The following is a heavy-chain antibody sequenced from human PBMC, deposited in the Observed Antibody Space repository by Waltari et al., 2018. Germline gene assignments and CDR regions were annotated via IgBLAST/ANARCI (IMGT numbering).Heavy chain of an antibody. CDR2: VHHSGKT. Sequence: QVQLQESGQGLVKPPGPLSLTCAVSGDSISGNYWWSWVRQSPEKGLEWIGQVHHSGKTHYNPSLQSRVTISLDKPKNQFSLNLNSVTAADTAVYYCAGDRAIGLFFDYWGRGTLVTVSS. D-gene: IGHD2-2*01. V-gene: IGHV4-4*03. CDR1: GDSISGNYW. CDR3: AGDRAIGLFFDY. J-gene: IGHJ4*02.